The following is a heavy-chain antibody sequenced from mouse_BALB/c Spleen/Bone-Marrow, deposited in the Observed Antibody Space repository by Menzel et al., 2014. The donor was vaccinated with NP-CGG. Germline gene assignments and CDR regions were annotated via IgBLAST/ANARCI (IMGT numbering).Heavy chain of an antibody. J-gene: IGHJ1*01. D-gene: IGHD2-2*01. CDR1: GYTFTSYV. CDR3: ARSLYGFDWYFDV. Sequence: VHVKQSGPELVKPGASVKMSCKASGYTFTSYVMHWVKQKPGQGLEWIGNINPYNDGTKYNEKFKCKATLTSDKFSSTAYMELGSLTSEDSAVYYCARSLYGFDWYFDVWGAGTTVTVSS. V-gene: IGHV1-14*01. CDR2: INPYNDGT.